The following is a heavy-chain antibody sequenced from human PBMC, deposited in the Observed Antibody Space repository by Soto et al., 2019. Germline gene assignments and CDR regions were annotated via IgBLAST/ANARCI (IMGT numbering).Heavy chain of an antibody. J-gene: IGHJ1*01. V-gene: IGHV3-23*01. D-gene: IGHD4-17*01. Sequence: GGSLRLSCAASGFTFSSYAMSWVRQAPGKGLEWVSAISGSGGSTYYADSVKGRFTISRDNSKNTLYLQMNSLRAEDTAVYYRAEDLGPGYGDHSEYFQHWGQGTLDTVSS. CDR2: ISGSGGST. CDR1: GFTFSSYA. CDR3: AEDLGPGYGDHSEYFQH.